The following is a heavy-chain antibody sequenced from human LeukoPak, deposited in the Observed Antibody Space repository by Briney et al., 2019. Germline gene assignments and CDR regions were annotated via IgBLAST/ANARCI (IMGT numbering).Heavy chain of an antibody. J-gene: IGHJ4*02. CDR2: IKDDGRQK. Sequence: GGSLRLSCAASGFNFNKYWMTWVRQAPGKGLEWVANIKDDGRQKNYVDSVKGRFTISRDNAKNSAYLQMDNLRDEDTAVYYCARERNGIYDYWGQGSLVTVSS. CDR3: ARERNGIYDY. CDR1: GFNFNKYW. V-gene: IGHV3-7*01. D-gene: IGHD1-26*01.